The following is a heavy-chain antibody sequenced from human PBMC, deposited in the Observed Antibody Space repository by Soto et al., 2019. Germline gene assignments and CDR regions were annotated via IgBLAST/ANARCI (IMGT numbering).Heavy chain of an antibody. CDR3: ARARPGSYFVREL. CDR1: GGSINSGLYY. Sequence: QVQLQESGPGRVNPSQTLSLTCTVSGGSINSGLYYWTWIRQHPEKGLEWIGYIYSRGNTYYTPSLKSRVDMAVDSSQNQFSLRVNSVTAADTAVSYCARARPGSYFVRELWGRGTLVTVSS. V-gene: IGHV4-31*03. D-gene: IGHD3-10*01. CDR2: IYSRGNT. J-gene: IGHJ4*02.